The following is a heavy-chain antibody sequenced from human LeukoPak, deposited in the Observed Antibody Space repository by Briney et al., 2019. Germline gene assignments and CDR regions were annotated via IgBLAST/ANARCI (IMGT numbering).Heavy chain of an antibody. D-gene: IGHD6-19*01. Sequence: GGSLRLSCAASGFTFSNYWMHWVRQAPGKGLVWVSRIDSDGSITNYADSVKGQFTISRDNAKNTLYLQMNSLRAEDTAVYYCSRDPSAVAGNFDYWGQGTLVTVSS. CDR2: IDSDGSIT. V-gene: IGHV3-74*01. CDR3: SRDPSAVAGNFDY. J-gene: IGHJ4*02. CDR1: GFTFSNYW.